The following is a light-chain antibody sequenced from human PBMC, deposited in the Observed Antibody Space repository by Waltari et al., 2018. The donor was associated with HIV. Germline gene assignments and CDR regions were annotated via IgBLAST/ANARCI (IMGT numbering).Light chain of an antibody. CDR1: HSVSSS. CDR3: QLYSNWPPYT. V-gene: IGKV3-15*01. J-gene: IGKJ2*01. CDR2: DTS. Sequence: IVLTQSPDTLSVSPGERATLSCRASHSVSSSLAWYQQRPGQAPRLLIYDTSTRATDIPARFSGSGSGTEFTLTISSLQSEDFAVYYCQLYSNWPPYTFGQGTRLDNK.